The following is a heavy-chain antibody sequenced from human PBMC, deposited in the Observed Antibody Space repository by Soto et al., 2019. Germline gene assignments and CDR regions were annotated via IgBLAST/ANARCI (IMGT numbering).Heavy chain of an antibody. J-gene: IGHJ4*02. CDR3: AREYGVVGSSSAFDH. CDR2: INGRSNYV. CDR1: GFTFSTYT. V-gene: IGHV3-21*01. D-gene: IGHD4-17*01. Sequence: EVQVVESGGGLVKPGGSLRLSCVFSGFTFSTYTMNWVRQAPGKGLEWVLPINGRSNYVYYADSVKGRFTISRDNAKNSLYLQMNRLRYQDTASFYCAREYGVVGSSSAFDHWGLGTLVTVSS.